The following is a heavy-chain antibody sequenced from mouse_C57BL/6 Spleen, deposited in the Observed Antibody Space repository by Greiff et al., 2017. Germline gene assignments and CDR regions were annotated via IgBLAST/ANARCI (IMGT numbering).Heavy chain of an antibody. Sequence: VKLQESGPELVKPGASVKISCKASGYAFSSSWMNWVKQRPGKGLEWIGRIYPGDGDTNYNGKFKGKATLTADKSSSTAYMQLSSLTSEDSAVYFCARKVTTVVAWYFDVWGTGTTVTVSS. CDR2: IYPGDGDT. V-gene: IGHV1-82*01. D-gene: IGHD1-1*01. CDR3: ARKVTTVVAWYFDV. CDR1: GYAFSSSW. J-gene: IGHJ1*03.